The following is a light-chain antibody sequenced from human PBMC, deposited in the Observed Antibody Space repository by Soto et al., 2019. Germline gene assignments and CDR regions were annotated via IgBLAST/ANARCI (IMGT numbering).Light chain of an antibody. J-gene: IGLJ2*01. CDR3: AAWDDSLSGVV. CDR2: RNS. V-gene: IGLV1-47*01. Sequence: QSVLTQPPSASGTPGRRSPSFFSGSSPNTGSNYVYWYQRLPGTVPQLPTYRNSERPSGVPDRFSGSKSGTSASLAISGLRSEDEADYYCAAWDDSLSGVVFGGGTKLTVL. CDR1: SPNTGSNY.